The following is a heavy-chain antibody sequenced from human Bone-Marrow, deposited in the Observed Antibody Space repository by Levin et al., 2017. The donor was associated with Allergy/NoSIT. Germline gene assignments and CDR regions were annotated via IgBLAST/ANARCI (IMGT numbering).Heavy chain of an antibody. CDR3: ARPHHPYCSGGSCSDDAFDI. J-gene: IGHJ3*02. Sequence: PGGSLRLSCAASGFTFSSYGMHWVRQAPGKGLEWVAVIWYDGSNKYYADSVKGRFTISRDNSKNTLYLQMNSLRAEDTAVYYCARPHHPYCSGGSCSDDAFDIWGQGTMVTVSS. D-gene: IGHD2-15*01. CDR2: IWYDGSNK. V-gene: IGHV3-33*01. CDR1: GFTFSSYG.